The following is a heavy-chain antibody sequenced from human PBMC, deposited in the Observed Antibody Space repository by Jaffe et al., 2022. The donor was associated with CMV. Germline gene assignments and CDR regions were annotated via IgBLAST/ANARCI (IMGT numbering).Heavy chain of an antibody. CDR2: ISGSGGST. CDR3: ANPYGSGSSYIDY. D-gene: IGHD3-10*01. J-gene: IGHJ4*02. CDR1: GFTFSSYA. V-gene: IGHV3-23*01. Sequence: EVQLLESGGGLVQPGGSLRLSCAASGFTFSSYAMSWVRQAPGEGLEWVSAISGSGGSTYYADSVKGRFTISRDNSKNTLFLQMNSLRAEDTAVYYCANPYGSGSSYIDYWGQGTLVTVSS.